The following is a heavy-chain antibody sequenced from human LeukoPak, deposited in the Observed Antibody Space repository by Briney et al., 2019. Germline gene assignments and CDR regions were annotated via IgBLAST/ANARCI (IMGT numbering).Heavy chain of an antibody. J-gene: IGHJ5*02. CDR3: ARGAYCRTISCYGVLNWFAT. V-gene: IGHV3-11*04. CDR2: ISSSGNKI. D-gene: IGHD2-2*01. Sequence: PGGSLRLSCVGSGFTFSDYYMTWIRQAPGGGLEWLSCISSSGNKINSAESVKDRFTISRDNAKNSLSLEMSRLRDEDTAVYYCARGAYCRTISCYGVLNWFATWGQGTLVTVSS. CDR1: GFTFSDYY.